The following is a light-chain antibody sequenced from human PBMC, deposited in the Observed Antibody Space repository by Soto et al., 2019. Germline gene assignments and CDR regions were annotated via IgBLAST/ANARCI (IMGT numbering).Light chain of an antibody. J-gene: IGLJ3*02. V-gene: IGLV2-14*01. CDR2: EVS. CDR3: FSYTTSSTLV. Sequence: QSALTQPASVSGSPGQSITISCTGTSSDVGGYNYVSWYQQHPAKAPKLMIYEVSNRPSGVSHRFSGSKSGNTASLTISGLQAEHEADHYCFSYTTSSTLVFGGGTQLTVL. CDR1: SSDVGGYNY.